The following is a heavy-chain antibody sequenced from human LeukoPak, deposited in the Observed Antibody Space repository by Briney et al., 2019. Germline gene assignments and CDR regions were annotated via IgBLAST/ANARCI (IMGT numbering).Heavy chain of an antibody. Sequence: SETLSLTCAVSGVSISSGGYSCSWIRQPPGKGLEWIGYIYHSGTTYYNPSLKSRVTISVDRSKNQFSLKLSSVTAADTAVYYCARVPHRGFLDYWGQGTLVTVSS. D-gene: IGHD5-12*01. J-gene: IGHJ4*02. V-gene: IGHV4-30-2*01. CDR1: GVSISSGGYS. CDR3: ARVPHRGFLDY. CDR2: IYHSGTT.